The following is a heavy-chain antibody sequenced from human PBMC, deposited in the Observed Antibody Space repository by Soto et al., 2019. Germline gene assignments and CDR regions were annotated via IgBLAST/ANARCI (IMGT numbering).Heavy chain of an antibody. Sequence: SVKVSCKAPGETFRREVISWLRQSPGQGLEWLGGITPMSGTTDYAQKFQGRVTISADKSTGTAYFELSSLTFDDTGVYYCARGVSMAGRPGFFHHWGQGSLVTVSS. V-gene: IGHV1-69*06. J-gene: IGHJ1*01. D-gene: IGHD6-6*01. CDR1: GETFRREV. CDR3: ARGVSMAGRPGFFHH. CDR2: ITPMSGTT.